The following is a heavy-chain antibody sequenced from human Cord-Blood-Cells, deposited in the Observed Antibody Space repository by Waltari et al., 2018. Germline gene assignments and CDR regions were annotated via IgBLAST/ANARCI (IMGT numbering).Heavy chain of an antibody. CDR3: ARGGRYSYGSGAFDI. Sequence: EVQLVESGGGLIQPGGSLRLSCAASGFTVSSTYMSWVRPAPGKGLEWVSVIYSGGSTYYADSVKGRFTISRDNSKNTLYLQMNSLRAEDTAVYYCARGGRYSYGSGAFDIWGQGTMVTVSS. CDR1: GFTVSSTY. J-gene: IGHJ3*02. D-gene: IGHD5-18*01. V-gene: IGHV3-53*01. CDR2: IYSGGST.